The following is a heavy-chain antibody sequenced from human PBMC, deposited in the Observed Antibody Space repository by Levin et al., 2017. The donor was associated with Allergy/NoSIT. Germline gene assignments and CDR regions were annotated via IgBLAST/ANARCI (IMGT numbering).Heavy chain of an antibody. CDR1: GFTVSSNY. Sequence: GESLKISCAASGFTVSSNYMNWVRQAPGKGLEWVSVIYSGGSTYYADSVKGRFTISRDNSKNTLYLQMNSLRAEDTAVYYCAREGYYYYGMDVWGQGTTVTVSS. CDR2: IYSGGST. J-gene: IGHJ6*02. V-gene: IGHV3-53*01. CDR3: AREGYYYYGMDV.